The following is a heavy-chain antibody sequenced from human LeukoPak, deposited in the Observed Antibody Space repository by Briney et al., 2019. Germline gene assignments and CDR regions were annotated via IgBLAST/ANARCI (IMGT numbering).Heavy chain of an antibody. V-gene: IGHV4-59*01. D-gene: IGHD3-22*01. CDR3: ARWYYDSSGYRYFDY. Sequence: SETLSLTCAVYGGSFSGYYWNWFRQPPGKGLEWIGYIHYTGSTNYNPSLKSRVTISVDTSKNQFSLKLSSVTAADTAVYYCARWYYDSSGYRYFDYWGQGTLVTVSS. CDR2: IHYTGST. CDR1: GGSFSGYY. J-gene: IGHJ4*02.